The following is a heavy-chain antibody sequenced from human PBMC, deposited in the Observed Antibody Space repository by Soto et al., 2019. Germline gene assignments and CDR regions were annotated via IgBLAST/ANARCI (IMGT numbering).Heavy chain of an antibody. D-gene: IGHD3-10*01. CDR2: IYYSGST. CDR1: GGSISSGGYY. Sequence: PSETLSLTCTVSGGSISSGGYYWSWIRQHPGKGLEWIGYIYYSGSTYYNPSLKSRVTISVDTPKNQFSLKLSSVTAADTAVYYCASVFRGNYASPSYFVSWGQGTLVTVS. V-gene: IGHV4-31*03. CDR3: ASVFRGNYASPSYFVS. J-gene: IGHJ4*02.